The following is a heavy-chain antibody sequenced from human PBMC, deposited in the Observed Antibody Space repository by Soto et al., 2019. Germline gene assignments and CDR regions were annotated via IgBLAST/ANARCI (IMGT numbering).Heavy chain of an antibody. D-gene: IGHD2-15*01. J-gene: IGHJ6*02. CDR2: IIPTSGTA. Sequence: ASVKVSCKASGGTFSSDAFSWVLQAPGQGLEWMGGIIPTSGTANYAQKFQGRATITADESTSTAYMELSSLTSEDTAVYFCARGQGYCSGGICYYYYYGMDVWGQGTTVTVSS. CDR1: GGTFSSDA. V-gene: IGHV1-69*13. CDR3: ARGQGYCSGGICYYYYYGMDV.